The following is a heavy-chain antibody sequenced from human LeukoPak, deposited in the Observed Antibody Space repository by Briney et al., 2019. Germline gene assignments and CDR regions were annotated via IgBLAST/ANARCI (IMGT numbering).Heavy chain of an antibody. J-gene: IGHJ4*02. CDR2: IKSKGYGGTI. CDR3: TRVGY. Sequence: PGGSLRLSCTASGFTFSDYAMSWVRQAPGKGLEWIGVIKSKGYGGTIEYAASVKGRFSISRDDAKSIAYLQMNSLKTEDTAVYYCTRVGYWGQGILVTVSS. V-gene: IGHV3-49*04. CDR1: GFTFSDYA.